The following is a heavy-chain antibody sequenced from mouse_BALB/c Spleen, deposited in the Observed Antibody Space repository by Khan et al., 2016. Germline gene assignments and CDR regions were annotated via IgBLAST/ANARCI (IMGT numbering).Heavy chain of an antibody. J-gene: IGHJ2*01. Sequence: EVQLQESGPGLVKPSQSLSLTCTVTGYSITSDYAWNWIRQFPGNKLEWMGYISYSGSTSYNPSLKSRISITRDTSKNQFFLQLNSVTTEDTATYDCARNYGSSYFDYWGQGTTLTVSS. D-gene: IGHD1-1*01. V-gene: IGHV3-2*02. CDR3: ARNYGSSYFDY. CDR2: ISYSGST. CDR1: GYSITSDYA.